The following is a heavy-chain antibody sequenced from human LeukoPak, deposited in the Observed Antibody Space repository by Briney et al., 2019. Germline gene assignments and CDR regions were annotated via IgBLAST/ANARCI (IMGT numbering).Heavy chain of an antibody. CDR2: INPNSGGT. V-gene: IGHV1-2*02. CDR1: GYTFTGYY. Sequence: ASVKVSCKASGYTFTGYYMHWVRQAPGQGLEWMGWINPNSGGTNYAQKLQGRVTMTTDTSTSTAYMELRSLRSDDTAVYYCAREGIAAAGIRLPNWFDPWGQGTLVTVSS. J-gene: IGHJ5*02. D-gene: IGHD6-13*01. CDR3: AREGIAAAGIRLPNWFDP.